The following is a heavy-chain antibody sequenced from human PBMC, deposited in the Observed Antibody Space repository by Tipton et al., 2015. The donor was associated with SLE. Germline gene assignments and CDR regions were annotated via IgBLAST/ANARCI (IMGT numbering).Heavy chain of an antibody. CDR3: ARDRRYSSSWYGPWYFDL. J-gene: IGHJ2*01. CDR1: GGSISSYY. Sequence: LRLSCTVSGGSISSYYWSWIRQPPGKGLEWIGYIYYSGSTNYNPSLKSRVTISVDTSKNQFSLKLRSVNAADTAVYYCARDRRYSSSWYGPWYFDLWGRGTLVTVSS. CDR2: IYYSGST. D-gene: IGHD6-13*01. V-gene: IGHV4-59*01.